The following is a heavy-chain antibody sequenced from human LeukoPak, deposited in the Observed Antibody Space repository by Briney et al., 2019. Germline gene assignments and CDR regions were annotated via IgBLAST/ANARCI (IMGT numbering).Heavy chain of an antibody. V-gene: IGHV3-20*04. D-gene: IGHD5-18*01. CDR2: INWNGGST. J-gene: IGHJ4*02. CDR3: AKDGSLSRIPDY. Sequence: GGSLRLSCAASGFTFDDYGMSWVRQAPGKGLEWVSGINWNGGSTGYADSVKGRFTISRDNSKNTLYLQMNSLRAEDTAVYYCAKDGSLSRIPDYWGQGTLVTVSS. CDR1: GFTFDDYG.